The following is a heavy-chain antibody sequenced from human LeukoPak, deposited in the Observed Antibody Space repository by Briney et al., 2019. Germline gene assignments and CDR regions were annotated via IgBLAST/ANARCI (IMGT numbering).Heavy chain of an antibody. D-gene: IGHD6-13*01. V-gene: IGHV1-8*01. Sequence: ASVKVSCKASGYTFTSYDINWVRQATGQGLEWMGWMNPNSGNTGYAQKFQGRVTMTRNTSISTAYMELSSLRSEDTAVYYCARVPFLYSSSWYPYWFDPWGQGTLVTVSS. J-gene: IGHJ5*02. CDR3: ARVPFLYSSSWYPYWFDP. CDR1: GYTFTSYD. CDR2: MNPNSGNT.